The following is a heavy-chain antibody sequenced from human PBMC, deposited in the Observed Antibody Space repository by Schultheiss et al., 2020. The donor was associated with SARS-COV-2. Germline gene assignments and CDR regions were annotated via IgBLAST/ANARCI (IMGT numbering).Heavy chain of an antibody. V-gene: IGHV3-23*01. J-gene: IGHJ4*02. CDR3: ARFIAVAGRGY. Sequence: GGSLRLSCAASGFTFSSYAMSWVRQAPGKGLEWVSAISGSGGSTYYADSVKGRFTISRDNSKNTLYLQMNSLRAEDTAVYYCARFIAVAGRGYWGQGTLVTVSS. CDR1: GFTFSSYA. D-gene: IGHD6-19*01. CDR2: ISGSGGST.